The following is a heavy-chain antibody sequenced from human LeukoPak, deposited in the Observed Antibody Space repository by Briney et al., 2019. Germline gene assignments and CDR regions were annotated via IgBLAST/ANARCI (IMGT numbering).Heavy chain of an antibody. CDR3: ARDQYYDFWSGYYIRDYYYYGMDV. CDR1: GYTFTSYG. Sequence: ASVKVSCKASGYTFTSYGISWVRQAPGQGLEWMGWISAYNGNTNYAQKLQGRVTMTTDTSTSTAYMELRSLRSDDTAVYYCARDQYYDFWSGYYIRDYYYYGMDVWGQGTTVTVSS. J-gene: IGHJ6*02. D-gene: IGHD3-3*01. CDR2: ISAYNGNT. V-gene: IGHV1-18*01.